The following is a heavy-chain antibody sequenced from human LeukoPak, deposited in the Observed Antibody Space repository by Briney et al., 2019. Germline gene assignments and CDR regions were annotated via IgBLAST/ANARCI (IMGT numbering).Heavy chain of an antibody. Sequence: GGCLSPSCATSGFVFSDDGIHWVRQAPGKWLEWVAFIRLDISEPNYPASVKGRFTHSKYHSKNMVQLQMNSLRVEDTAVYYCAHDRFCSSDSCSFGSIWFDPWGQGTRVTVSS. J-gene: IGHJ5*02. D-gene: IGHD2-2*01. V-gene: IGHV3-30*02. CDR1: GFVFSDDG. CDR2: IRLDISEP. CDR3: AHDRFCSSDSCSFGSIWFDP.